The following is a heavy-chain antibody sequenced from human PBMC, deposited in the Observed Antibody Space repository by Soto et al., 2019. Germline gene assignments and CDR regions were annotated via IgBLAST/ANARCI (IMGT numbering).Heavy chain of an antibody. Sequence: SVKVSWKASGGTFSSYTISWGRQAPGQGLEWMGRIIPILGIAKYAQKFQGRVTLTADKSTSTAYMELSSLRSEDTAVYYCSRIGAYITTSCSLDYRAQGTLLTVSS. D-gene: IGHD2-2*01. V-gene: IGHV1-69*02. CDR2: IIPILGIA. CDR3: SRIGAYITTSCSLDY. CDR1: GGTFSSYT. J-gene: IGHJ4*01.